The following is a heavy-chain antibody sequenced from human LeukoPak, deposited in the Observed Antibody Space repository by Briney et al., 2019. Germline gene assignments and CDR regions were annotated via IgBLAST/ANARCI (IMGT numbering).Heavy chain of an antibody. CDR3: ARNTRQQLAIDY. Sequence: GGSLRLSCAASGFTFSSYAMHWVRQAPGKGLEWVAVISYDGSNKYYADSVKGRFTISRDNSKNTLYLQMNSLRAEDTAVYYCARNTRQQLAIDYWGQGTLVTVSS. V-gene: IGHV3-30*04. CDR2: ISYDGSNK. D-gene: IGHD6-13*01. CDR1: GFTFSSYA. J-gene: IGHJ4*02.